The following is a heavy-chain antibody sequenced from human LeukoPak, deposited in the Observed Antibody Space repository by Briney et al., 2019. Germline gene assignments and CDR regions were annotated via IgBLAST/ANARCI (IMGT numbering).Heavy chain of an antibody. CDR2: IYYSGST. Sequence: PSETLSLTCTVSGGSISSSSYYWGWIRQPPGKGLEWIGSIYYSGSTYYNPSLKSRVTISVDTSKNQFSLKLSSVTAADTAVYYCARLDYYYYFDYWGQGTLVTVSS. CDR1: GGSISSSSYY. J-gene: IGHJ4*02. CDR3: ARLDYYYYFDY. D-gene: IGHD1-26*01. V-gene: IGHV4-39*07.